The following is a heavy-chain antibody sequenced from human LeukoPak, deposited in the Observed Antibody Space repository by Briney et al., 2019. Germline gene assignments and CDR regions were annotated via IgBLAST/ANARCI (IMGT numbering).Heavy chain of an antibody. V-gene: IGHV3-74*01. J-gene: IGHJ4*02. CDR1: GLTFTDYW. Sequence: GGSLRLSCAASGLTFTDYWMHWVRQAPGKGLVWVSRVDHDGSGTAYADSVTGRFTISRDNAKNTVYLQMNSLRADDTAVYYCATDLGWGQGTLVTVSS. CDR2: VDHDGSGT. D-gene: IGHD4-17*01. CDR3: ATDLG.